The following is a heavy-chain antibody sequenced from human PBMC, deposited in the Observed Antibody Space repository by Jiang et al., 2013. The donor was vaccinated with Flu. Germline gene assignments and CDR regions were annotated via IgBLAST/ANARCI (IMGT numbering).Heavy chain of an antibody. D-gene: IGHD1-26*01. Sequence: GLVKPSETLSLTCTVSGGSISSSSYYWGWIRQPPGKGLEWIGSIYYSGSTYYNPSLKSRVTISVDTSKNQFSLKLSSVTAADTAVYYCARRYSGSYMWDWGQGTLVTVSS. CDR2: IYYSGST. CDR1: GGSISSSSYY. CDR3: ARRYSGSYMWD. V-gene: IGHV4-39*01. J-gene: IGHJ4*02.